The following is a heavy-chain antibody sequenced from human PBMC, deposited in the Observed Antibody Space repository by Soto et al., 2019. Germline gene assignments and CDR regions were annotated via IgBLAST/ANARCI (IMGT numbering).Heavy chain of an antibody. CDR1: GFTFSSYG. CDR3: AKDPSSSVEQAYYYYYGMDV. D-gene: IGHD6-25*01. V-gene: IGHV3-30*18. J-gene: IGHJ6*02. Sequence: PGGSLRLSCAASGFTFSSYGIHWVRQAPGKGLEWVAVISYDGGHEYYADSVKGRFTISRDNSKNTLYLQMNSLRAEDTAVYYCAKDPSSSVEQAYYYYYGMDVWGQGTTVTVSS. CDR2: ISYDGGHE.